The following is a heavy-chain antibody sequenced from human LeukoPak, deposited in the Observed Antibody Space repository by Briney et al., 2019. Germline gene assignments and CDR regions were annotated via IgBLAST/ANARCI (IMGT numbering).Heavy chain of an antibody. CDR3: ARDLINQGITMVRTAPGEGFTYYYMDV. D-gene: IGHD3-10*01. Sequence: GASVKVSCKASGYTFTGYYMHWVRQAPGQGLEWMGWINPNSGGTNYAQKFQGRVTMTRDTSISTAYMELSRLRSDDTAVYYCARDLINQGITMVRTAPGEGFTYYYMDVWGKGTTVTVSS. V-gene: IGHV1-2*02. CDR2: INPNSGGT. J-gene: IGHJ6*03. CDR1: GYTFTGYY.